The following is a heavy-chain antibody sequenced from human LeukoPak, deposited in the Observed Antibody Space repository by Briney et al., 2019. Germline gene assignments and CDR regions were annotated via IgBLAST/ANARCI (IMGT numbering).Heavy chain of an antibody. CDR2: INAGNGNT. CDR3: ARDLRERYCSSTSCYAGNYYYGMDV. J-gene: IGHJ6*02. V-gene: IGHV1-3*01. Sequence: ASVTVSCTASGYTFTSYAMHWVRQAPGQRLEWMGWINAGNGNTKYSQKFQGRVTITRDTSASTAYMELSSLRSEDTAVYYCARDLRERYCSSTSCYAGNYYYGMDVWGQGTTVTVSS. CDR1: GYTFTSYA. D-gene: IGHD2-2*01.